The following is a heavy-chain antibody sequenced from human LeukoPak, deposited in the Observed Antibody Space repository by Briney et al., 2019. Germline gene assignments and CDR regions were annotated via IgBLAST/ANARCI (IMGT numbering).Heavy chain of an antibody. J-gene: IGHJ4*02. CDR3: ARDHPYLTDIVVVPAAHAFDY. Sequence: GEPLRLPCAASGFTFSSYSMNWVRQAPGKGLEWFSSISSISRYIYYADSVKGRFTISRDNAKNSLYLQMNSLRAEDTAVYYCARDHPYLTDIVVVPAAHAFDYWGQGTLVTV. CDR1: GFTFSSYS. D-gene: IGHD2-2*01. CDR2: ISSISRYI. V-gene: IGHV3-21*01.